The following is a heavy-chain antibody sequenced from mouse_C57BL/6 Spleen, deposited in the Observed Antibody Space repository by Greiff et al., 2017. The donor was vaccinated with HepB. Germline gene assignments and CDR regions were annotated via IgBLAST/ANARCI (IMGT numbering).Heavy chain of an antibody. Sequence: EVKVVESGGGLVQPGGSLKLSCAASGFTFSDYYMYWVRQTPEKRLEWVAYISNGGSSTYYPDTVKGRFTISRDNAKNTLYLQMSRLKSEDTAMYYCARGDLPFAYWGQGTLVTVSA. CDR3: ARGDLPFAY. CDR1: GFTFSDYY. CDR2: ISNGGSST. V-gene: IGHV5-12*01. J-gene: IGHJ3*01.